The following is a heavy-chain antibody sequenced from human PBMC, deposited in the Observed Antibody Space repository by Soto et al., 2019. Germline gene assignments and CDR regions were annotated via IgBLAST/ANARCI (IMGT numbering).Heavy chain of an antibody. CDR3: ARDRGADIVVVPAAGMGTYYYYMDV. J-gene: IGHJ6*03. Sequence: GGSLRLSCAASGFTFSSYGMHWVRQAPGKGLEWVAVIWYDGSNKYYADSVKGRFTISRDNSKNTRYLQMNSLRAEDTAVYYCARDRGADIVVVPAAGMGTYYYYMDVWGKGTTVTVSS. V-gene: IGHV3-33*01. CDR1: GFTFSSYG. CDR2: IWYDGSNK. D-gene: IGHD2-2*01.